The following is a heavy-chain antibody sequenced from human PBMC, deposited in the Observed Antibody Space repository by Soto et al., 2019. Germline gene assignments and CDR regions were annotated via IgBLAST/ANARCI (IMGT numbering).Heavy chain of an antibody. CDR3: AKGTPNSGWFC. CDR1: GFTFSSYA. J-gene: IGHJ4*02. D-gene: IGHD6-19*01. CDR2: ISGSGGTT. Sequence: GGSLRLSCVASGFTFSSYAMSWVRQAPGKGLDWVSAISGSGGTTYYADSVKGRFTISRDNSKNTLYLQMNSLRAEDTAVYYCAKGTPNSGWFCWGQGTLVTASS. V-gene: IGHV3-23*01.